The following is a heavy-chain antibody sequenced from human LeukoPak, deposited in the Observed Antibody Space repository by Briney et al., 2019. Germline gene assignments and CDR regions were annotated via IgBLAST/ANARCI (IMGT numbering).Heavy chain of an antibody. V-gene: IGHV3-48*01. CDR1: GFTFSSYS. CDR2: ISSSSSTI. CDR3: ARDPTYYDFWSGSFSYFDY. D-gene: IGHD3-3*01. J-gene: IGHJ4*02. Sequence: AGARRLSCAASGFTFSSYSMNWVRKAPGKGLKGVSYISSSSSTIYIADSVKGRFTISRDNAKNSLYLQMNSLRAEDTAVYYCARDPTYYDFWSGSFSYFDYWGQGTLVTVSS.